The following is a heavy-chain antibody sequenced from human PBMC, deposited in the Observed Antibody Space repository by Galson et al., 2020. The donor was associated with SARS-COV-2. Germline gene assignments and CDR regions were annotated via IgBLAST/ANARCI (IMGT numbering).Heavy chain of an antibody. D-gene: IGHD3-3*01. CDR3: ARVGRITIFGVVIKNPGPFDY. Sequence: SETLSLTCTVSGGSISSHYWSWIRQPPGKGLEWIGYIYYSGSTNYNPSLKSRVTISVDTSKNQFSLKLSSVTAADTAVYYCARVGRITIFGVVIKNPGPFDYWGQGTLVTVSS. V-gene: IGHV4-59*11. CDR2: IYYSGST. J-gene: IGHJ4*02. CDR1: GGSISSHY.